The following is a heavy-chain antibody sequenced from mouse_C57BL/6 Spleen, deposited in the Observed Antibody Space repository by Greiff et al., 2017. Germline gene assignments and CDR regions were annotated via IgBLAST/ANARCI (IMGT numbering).Heavy chain of an antibody. J-gene: IGHJ4*01. Sequence: VQLQQPGAELVMPGASVKLSCKASGYTFTSYWMHWVKQRPGQGLEWIGEIDPSDSYTNYNQKFKGKSTLTVDKSSSTAYMQLSSLTSEDSAVYYCARIVAHYYAMDYWGQGTSVTVSS. V-gene: IGHV1-69*01. CDR2: IDPSDSYT. D-gene: IGHD1-1*01. CDR3: ARIVAHYYAMDY. CDR1: GYTFTSYW.